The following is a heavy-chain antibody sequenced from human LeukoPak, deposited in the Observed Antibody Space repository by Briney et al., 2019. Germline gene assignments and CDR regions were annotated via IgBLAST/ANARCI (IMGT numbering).Heavy chain of an antibody. J-gene: IGHJ3*02. CDR3: ARDTRQWLVQAGAFDI. D-gene: IGHD6-19*01. V-gene: IGHV3-21*01. CDR2: ISSSSSYI. CDR1: GFTFSGYS. Sequence: GGSLRLSCAASGFTFSGYSMNWVRQAPGKGLEWVSSISSSSSYIYYADSVKGRFTISRDNAKNSLYLQMNSLRAEDTAVYYCARDTRQWLVQAGAFDIWGQGTMVTVSS.